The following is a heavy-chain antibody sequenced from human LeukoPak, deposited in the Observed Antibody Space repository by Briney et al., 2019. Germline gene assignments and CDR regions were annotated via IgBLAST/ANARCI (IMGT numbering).Heavy chain of an antibody. Sequence: GGSLRLSCAASGFTFSSYAMSWVRRAPGKGLEWVSAISGSGGSTYYADSVKGRFTISRDNSKNTLYLQMNSLRAEDTAVYYCAKDLPKSLLWFGEDYFDYWGQGTLVTVSS. CDR2: ISGSGGST. D-gene: IGHD3-10*01. V-gene: IGHV3-23*01. CDR3: AKDLPKSLLWFGEDYFDY. CDR1: GFTFSSYA. J-gene: IGHJ4*02.